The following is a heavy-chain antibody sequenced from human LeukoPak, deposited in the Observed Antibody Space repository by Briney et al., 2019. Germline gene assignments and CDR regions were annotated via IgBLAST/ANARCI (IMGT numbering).Heavy chain of an antibody. CDR2: IIPIFGTA. CDR1: GGTFSSYA. CDR3: ARGPENAEYFQH. V-gene: IGHV1-69*05. J-gene: IGHJ1*01. Sequence: SVKVSCKASGGTFSSYAISWVRQAPGQGLEWMGGIIPIFGTANYAQKFQGRVTITTDESTSTAYMELSSLRSEDTAVYYCARGPENAEYFQHWGQGTLVTVSS. D-gene: IGHD1-14*01.